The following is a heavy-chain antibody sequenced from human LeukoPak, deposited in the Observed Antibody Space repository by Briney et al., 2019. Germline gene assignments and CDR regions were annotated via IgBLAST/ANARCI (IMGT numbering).Heavy chain of an antibody. V-gene: IGHV3-11*04. CDR3: ARDQGVTGAAPSDY. Sequence: GGSLRLSCAASGFTFSDYYMSWIRQAPGKGLEWVSYISSSGSTIYYADSVKGRFTISRDNSKNTLYLQMNSLRAEDTAVYYCARDQGVTGAAPSDYWGQGTLVTVYS. J-gene: IGHJ4*02. D-gene: IGHD6-25*01. CDR1: GFTFSDYY. CDR2: ISSSGSTI.